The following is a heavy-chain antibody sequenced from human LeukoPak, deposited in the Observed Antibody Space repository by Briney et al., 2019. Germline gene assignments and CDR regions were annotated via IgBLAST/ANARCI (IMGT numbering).Heavy chain of an antibody. CDR1: GFTLSSHW. D-gene: IGHD6-19*01. J-gene: IGHJ4*02. CDR2: INSDGSER. CDR3: AGTPITVATFDY. Sequence: PGGSLRLSCAAPGFTLSSHWMNWVRQAPGKGLEWVANINSDGSERYYVDSVKGRFSISRDNAKNSLFLQMNSLRAEDTAVYYCAGTPITVATFDYWGQGTLVTVSS. V-gene: IGHV3-7*01.